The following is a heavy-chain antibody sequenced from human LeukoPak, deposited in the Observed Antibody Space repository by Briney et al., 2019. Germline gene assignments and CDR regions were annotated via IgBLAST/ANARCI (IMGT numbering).Heavy chain of an antibody. CDR2: MFDGRTT. CDR3: ARAHGTKRYYFDD. CDR1: GFTVTSHY. V-gene: IGHV3-66*01. J-gene: IGHJ4*02. Sequence: GGSLRLSCAASGFTVTSHYMAWVRQTPGKGLEWLSIMFDGRTTYYADSVNGRASISRDTSTNSLYLQMNSLKDDDTAVYYCARAHGTKRYYFDDWGQGTHVAVSS. D-gene: IGHD1-26*01.